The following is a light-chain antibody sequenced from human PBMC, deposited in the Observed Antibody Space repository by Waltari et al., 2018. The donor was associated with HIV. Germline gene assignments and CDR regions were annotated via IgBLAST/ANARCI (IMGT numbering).Light chain of an antibody. Sequence: SFVPTPAPSLSVAPGQTARITCGRENLSSQSVFLYQQKAGQAPVLVVTADGDRPSGIPARFFGSKSENTATLTIYRAEVGDEADYICQVWDDGRNHWFFGGGTKLTVL. J-gene: IGLJ2*01. CDR2: ADG. CDR3: QVWDDGRNHWF. CDR1: NLSSQS. V-gene: IGLV3-21*02.